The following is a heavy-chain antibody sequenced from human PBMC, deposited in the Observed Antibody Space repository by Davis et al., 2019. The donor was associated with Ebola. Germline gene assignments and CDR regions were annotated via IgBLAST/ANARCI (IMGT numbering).Heavy chain of an antibody. CDR3: AATTGLDY. D-gene: IGHD1-26*01. Sequence: MPSETLSLTCTVSGGSISSSVYYWGWIRQPPGKGLEWIGSIYYSGNTYYSSSLKSRVTISVDTSKNQFSLKLSSVTAADTAVYYCAATTGLDYWGQGTLVTVSS. J-gene: IGHJ4*02. CDR2: IYYSGNT. V-gene: IGHV4-39*01. CDR1: GGSISSSVYY.